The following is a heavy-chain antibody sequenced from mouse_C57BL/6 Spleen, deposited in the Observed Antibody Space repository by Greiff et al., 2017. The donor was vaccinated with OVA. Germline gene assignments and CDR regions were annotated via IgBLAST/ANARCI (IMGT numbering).Heavy chain of an antibody. CDR2: IWSGGST. D-gene: IGHD2-4*01. CDR1: GFSLTSYG. J-gene: IGHJ2*01. Sequence: QVHVKQSGPGLVQPSQSLSITCTVSGFSLTSYGVHWVRQSPGKGLEWLGVIWSGGSTDYNAAFITRLSISKYNSKSQVFFKMNSLQADDTAIYYCAREIPDYYLDYWGKGTTLTVSS. CDR3: AREIPDYYLDY. V-gene: IGHV2-2*01.